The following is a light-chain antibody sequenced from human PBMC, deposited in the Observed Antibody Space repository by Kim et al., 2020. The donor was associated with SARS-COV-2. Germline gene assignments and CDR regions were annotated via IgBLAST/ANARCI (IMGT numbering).Light chain of an antibody. CDR1: QSVSSSY. CDR3: QQYGSSPET. Sequence: SSGERATLSCRASQSVSSSYLAWYQQKPGQAPRLLIYDASRRATGIPVRFSGSGSGTDFALTISRLEPEDFAVYYCQQYGSSPETFGQGTKVDIK. V-gene: IGKV3-20*01. J-gene: IGKJ1*01. CDR2: DAS.